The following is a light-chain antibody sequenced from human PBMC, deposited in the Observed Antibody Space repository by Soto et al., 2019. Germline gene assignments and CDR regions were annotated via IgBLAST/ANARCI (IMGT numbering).Light chain of an antibody. CDR1: QSISSY. V-gene: IGKV1-39*01. Sequence: DIRMTQSPSSLSASVGDRVTITCRASQSISSYLNWYQQKPGKAPKLLIDAASSLQSGVPSRFSGSGSGTDFTLTSSSLQADDVVTYCYQQSYSTSWTFGQGTKVDIK. CDR3: QQSYSTSWT. J-gene: IGKJ1*01. CDR2: AAS.